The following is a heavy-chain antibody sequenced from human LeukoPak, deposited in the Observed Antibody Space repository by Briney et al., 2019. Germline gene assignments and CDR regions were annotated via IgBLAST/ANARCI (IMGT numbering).Heavy chain of an antibody. CDR2: IYYSGST. CDR1: GGSISSYY. D-gene: IGHD3-9*01. CDR3: ASGDVLRYFALDY. Sequence: SETLSLTCTVSGGSISSYYWSWIRQSPGKGLEWIGYIYYSGSTNYNPSLKSRVTISIDTSKNQFSLKLSSVTAADTAVYYCASGDVLRYFALDYWGQGTLVTVSS. J-gene: IGHJ4*02. V-gene: IGHV4-59*01.